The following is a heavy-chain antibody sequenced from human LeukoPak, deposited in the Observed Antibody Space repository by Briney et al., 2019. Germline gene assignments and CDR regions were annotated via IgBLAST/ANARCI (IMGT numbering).Heavy chain of an antibody. J-gene: IGHJ4*02. CDR2: IKQDGSEQ. CDR1: GFTFSSYW. D-gene: IGHD6-19*01. Sequence: GGSLRLSCAASGFTFSSYWMSWVRQAPGKGLEWVANIKQDGSEQYYVDSVKGRFTISRDNAKNSLFLQMNSLRAEDTAVYYCARDRGYSSGWYSPFDYWGQGTLVTVSS. V-gene: IGHV3-7*01. CDR3: ARDRGYSSGWYSPFDY.